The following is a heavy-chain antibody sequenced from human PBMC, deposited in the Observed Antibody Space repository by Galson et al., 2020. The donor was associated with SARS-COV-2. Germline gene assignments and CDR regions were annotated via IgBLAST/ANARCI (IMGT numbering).Heavy chain of an antibody. CDR3: AKSPLASIAGAGTD. D-gene: IGHD6-19*01. CDR2: ISGSGGST. J-gene: IGHJ4*02. V-gene: IGHV3-23*01. CDR1: GFTISRYA. Sequence: GETLKISCAAPGFTISRYAMSWVRQAPGKGLEWVPAISGSGGSTYYADSVKGRFTISRDNSKHTLYLQMNSLRAEDTAVYYCAKSPLASIAGAGTDWGQGTLFTVSS.